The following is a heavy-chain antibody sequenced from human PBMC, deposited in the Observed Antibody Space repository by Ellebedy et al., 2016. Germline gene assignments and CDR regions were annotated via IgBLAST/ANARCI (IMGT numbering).Heavy chain of an antibody. J-gene: IGHJ6*02. CDR2: INNDGSDA. Sequence: GESLKISXTASGFTFSSYWMHWVRQAPGKGLVWVSRINNDGSDARYADSVKGRFTISRDNAKNTLFLQMSNVRAEDTAVYYCARGGAYCGGDCSLGMAHYYYNDMDVWGQGTTVTVSS. CDR1: GFTFSSYW. V-gene: IGHV3-74*01. D-gene: IGHD2-21*02. CDR3: ARGGAYCGGDCSLGMAHYYYNDMDV.